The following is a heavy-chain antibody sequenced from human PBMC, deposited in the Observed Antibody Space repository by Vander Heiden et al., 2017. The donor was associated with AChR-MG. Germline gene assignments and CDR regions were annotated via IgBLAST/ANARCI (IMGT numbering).Heavy chain of an antibody. V-gene: IGHV3-15*05. CDR1: GLAVTNAR. J-gene: IGHJ4*02. D-gene: IGHD2-2*01. CDR3: TRKYGRSTSGCDY. CDR2: IKSKNDGGTT. Sequence: EFRLVASGGCLLRPPGSLRLSSAASGLAVTNARSGCGRQAPGKGREGLGRIKSKNDGGTTDYAPSVKGRVTISRDESKNPFYLQLNSVNTEDTAVYYCTRKYGRSTSGCDYWGQGTLVTVSS.